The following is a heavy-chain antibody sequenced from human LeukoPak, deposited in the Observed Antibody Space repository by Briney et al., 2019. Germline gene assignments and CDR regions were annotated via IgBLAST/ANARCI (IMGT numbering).Heavy chain of an antibody. V-gene: IGHV4-34*01. CDR3: AAVPGSYYSVYHFDY. CDR1: GGSFSAYY. Sequence: SETLSLTCAVYGGSFSAYYWTWVRQPPGMRLEWVGEIHHSGGTNYNPSLTSRVTISVDTSKNRFSLKLTSVTAADTAVYYCAAVPGSYYSVYHFDYWGQGTLVTVSS. J-gene: IGHJ4*02. D-gene: IGHD3-10*01. CDR2: IHHSGGT.